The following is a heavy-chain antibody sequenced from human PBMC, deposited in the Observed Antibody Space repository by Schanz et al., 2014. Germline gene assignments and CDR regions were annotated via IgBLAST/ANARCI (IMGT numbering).Heavy chain of an antibody. Sequence: EVQLVQSGGGLVQPGGSLRLSCAASGFTFSSYALHWVRQARGKGLEWVSAMNESHSTIYYADSVRGRFTISRDNAENTLFLQMNSLRAEDTAVYYCARKVVATIGGYYDNWGQGTLVIVSS. D-gene: IGHD5-12*01. CDR1: GFTFSSYA. J-gene: IGHJ4*02. CDR3: ARKVVATIGGYYDN. V-gene: IGHV3-23*04. CDR2: MNESHSTI.